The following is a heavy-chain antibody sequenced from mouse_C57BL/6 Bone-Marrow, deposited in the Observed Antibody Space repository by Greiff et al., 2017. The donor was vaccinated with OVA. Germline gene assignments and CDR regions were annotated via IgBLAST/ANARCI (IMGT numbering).Heavy chain of an antibody. CDR3: ARDSSGYFAY. V-gene: IGHV1-9*01. Sequence: VMLVESGAELMKPGASVKLSCKATGFTFTGYWLEWVQQSPGHGLEWIGEILTGSGSTNYYENVKVTATFTANTSSNTAYMHLSSLTTDDAAIYYCARDSSGYFAYWGQGTLVTVSA. CDR2: ILTGSGST. CDR1: GFTFTGYW. D-gene: IGHD3-2*02. J-gene: IGHJ3*01.